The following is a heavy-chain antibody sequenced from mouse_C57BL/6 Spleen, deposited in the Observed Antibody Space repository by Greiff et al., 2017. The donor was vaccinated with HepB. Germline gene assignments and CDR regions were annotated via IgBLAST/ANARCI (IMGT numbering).Heavy chain of an antibody. Sequence: QVQLQQSGAELARPGASVKMSCKASGYTFTSYTMHWVKQRPGQGLEWIGYINPSSGYTKYNQKFKDKATLTADKSSSTAYMQLISLTSEDSAVYYCARSYYDYDDAMDYWGQGTSVTVSS. CDR1: GYTFTSYT. CDR3: ARSYYDYDDAMDY. J-gene: IGHJ4*01. D-gene: IGHD2-4*01. V-gene: IGHV1-4*01. CDR2: INPSSGYT.